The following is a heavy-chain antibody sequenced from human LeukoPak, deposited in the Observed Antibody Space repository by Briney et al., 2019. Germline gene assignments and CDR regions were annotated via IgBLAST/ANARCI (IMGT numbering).Heavy chain of an antibody. CDR1: GFTVSINY. J-gene: IGHJ4*02. CDR3: ARDHREVFFDY. V-gene: IGHV3-66*01. CDR2: IYSGGST. Sequence: HPGGSLRLSCAASGFTVSINYMSWVRQAPGKGLEWVSVIYSGGSTYYADSVKGRFTISRDNSKNTLYLQMNSLRAEDTAVYYCARDHREVFFDYWGQGTLVTVSS.